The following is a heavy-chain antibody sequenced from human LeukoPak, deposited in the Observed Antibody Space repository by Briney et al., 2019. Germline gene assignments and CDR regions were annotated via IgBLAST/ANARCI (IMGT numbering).Heavy chain of an antibody. J-gene: IGHJ4*02. CDR3: ARRLLRSMTNLDY. V-gene: IGHV4-34*01. D-gene: IGHD4-11*01. CDR2: INHSGST. Sequence: PSETLSLTCAVYGGSFSGYYWSWIRQPPGKGPEWIGEINHSGSTNYNPSLKSRVTISVDTSKNQFSLKLSSVTAADTAVYYCARRLLRSMTNLDYWGQGTLVTVSS. CDR1: GGSFSGYY.